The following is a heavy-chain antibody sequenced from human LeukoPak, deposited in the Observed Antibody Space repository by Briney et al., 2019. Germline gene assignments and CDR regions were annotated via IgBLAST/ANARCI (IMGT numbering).Heavy chain of an antibody. J-gene: IGHJ4*02. V-gene: IGHV4-39*01. CDR1: GGSISSSSYY. D-gene: IGHD5-12*01. CDR2: IYYSGST. Sequence: SETLSLTCTVSGGSISSSSYYWGWIRQPPGKGLEWIGSIYYSGSTYYNPSLKSRVTISVDTSKNQFSLKLSSVTAADTAVYYCAFAYSGYEGRPDYWGQGTLVTVSS. CDR3: AFAYSGYEGRPDY.